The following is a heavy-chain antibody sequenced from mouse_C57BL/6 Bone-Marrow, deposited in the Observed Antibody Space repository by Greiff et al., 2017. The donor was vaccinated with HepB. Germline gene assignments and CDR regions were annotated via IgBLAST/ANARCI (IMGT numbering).Heavy chain of an antibody. CDR2: ISNLAYSI. D-gene: IGHD2-4*01. J-gene: IGHJ1*03. V-gene: IGHV5-15*04. Sequence: EVKLVESGGGLVQPGGSLKLSCAASGFTFSDYGMAWVRQAPRKGPEWVAFISNLAYSIYYADTVTGRFTISRENAKNTLYLEMSSLRSEDTAMYYCARHGGDYDARGYFDVWGTGTTVTVSS. CDR1: GFTFSDYG. CDR3: ARHGGDYDARGYFDV.